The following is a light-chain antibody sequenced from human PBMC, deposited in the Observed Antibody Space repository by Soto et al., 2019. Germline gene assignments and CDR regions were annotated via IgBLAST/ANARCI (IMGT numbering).Light chain of an antibody. J-gene: IGLJ2*01. V-gene: IGLV1-44*01. CDR2: SNN. Sequence: QPVLTQPPSASGTPGQRVTISCSGSSSNIGSNTVNWYQQLPGTAPKRLIYSNNQRPSGVPDRFSGSKSGTSASLAISGLQSEDEADYYCAAWDDSLNAVVFGGGTKLTVL. CDR3: AAWDDSLNAVV. CDR1: SSNIGSNT.